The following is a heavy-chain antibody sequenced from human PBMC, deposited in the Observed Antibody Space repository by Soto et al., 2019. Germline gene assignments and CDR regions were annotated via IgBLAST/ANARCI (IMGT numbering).Heavy chain of an antibody. V-gene: IGHV3-30*18. Sequence: QVQLVESGGGVVQPGRSLRLSCAASGFTFSSYGMHWVRQAPGKGLEGVAVISYDGSNKDYADSVKGRFTISRDNSKNTLFLQMNTLRAEDTAVFYCAKGLNDYSNYDAFDYWGQGTLVTVSS. CDR2: ISYDGSNK. D-gene: IGHD4-4*01. CDR1: GFTFSSYG. J-gene: IGHJ4*02. CDR3: AKGLNDYSNYDAFDY.